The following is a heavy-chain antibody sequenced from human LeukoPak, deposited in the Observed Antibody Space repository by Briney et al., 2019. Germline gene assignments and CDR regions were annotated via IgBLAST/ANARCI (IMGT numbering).Heavy chain of an antibody. J-gene: IGHJ5*02. Sequence: ASVKVSCEASGYTFTGYYMHWVRQAPGQGLEWMGWINPNSGGTNYAQKFQGRVTMTRDTSISTAYMGLSRLRSDDTAVYYCARDSYIVVVTAISGNWFDPWGQGTLVTVSS. CDR3: ARDSYIVVVTAISGNWFDP. CDR1: GYTFTGYY. V-gene: IGHV1-2*02. D-gene: IGHD2-21*02. CDR2: INPNSGGT.